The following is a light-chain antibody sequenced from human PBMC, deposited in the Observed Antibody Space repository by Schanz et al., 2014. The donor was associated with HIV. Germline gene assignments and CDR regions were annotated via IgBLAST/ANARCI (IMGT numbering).Light chain of an antibody. CDR2: EVS. CDR1: SSDVGGYNY. V-gene: IGLV2-8*01. Sequence: QSALTQPASVSGSPGQSVTISCTGTSSDVGGYNYVSWCQQHPGKAPKLMIYEVSKRPSGVPDRFSGSKSGNTASLTVSGLQAEDEAYYYCASYAGSNNLVFGGGTKLTVL. CDR3: ASYAGSNNLV. J-gene: IGLJ2*01.